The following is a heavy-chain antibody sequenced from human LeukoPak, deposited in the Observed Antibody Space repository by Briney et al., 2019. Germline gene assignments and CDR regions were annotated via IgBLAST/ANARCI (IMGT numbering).Heavy chain of an antibody. CDR1: GYTFTSYD. V-gene: IGHV1-8*01. Sequence: ASVKVSCKASGYTFTSYDINWVRQATGQGLEWMGWMNPNSGNTGYAQKFQGRVTMTRNTSISTAYMELSSLRSEDTAVYYCACPIVGATHFDYWGQGTLVTVSS. CDR3: ACPIVGATHFDY. CDR2: MNPNSGNT. D-gene: IGHD1-26*01. J-gene: IGHJ4*02.